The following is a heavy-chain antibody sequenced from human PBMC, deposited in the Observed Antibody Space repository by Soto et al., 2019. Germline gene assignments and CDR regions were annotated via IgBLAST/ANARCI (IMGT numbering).Heavy chain of an antibody. J-gene: IGHJ4*02. CDR1: GHSFTSYW. V-gene: IGHV5-10-1*01. Sequence: GEALKISCKGSGHSFTSYWISWVRQMPGEGLEWMGRIDPSDSYTNCSPSFQGHVTISADKSISTAYLQWSSLKASDTAMYYCARRDTIFGVGGDYWGQGTLVTVSS. CDR2: IDPSDSYT. D-gene: IGHD3-3*01. CDR3: ARRDTIFGVGGDY.